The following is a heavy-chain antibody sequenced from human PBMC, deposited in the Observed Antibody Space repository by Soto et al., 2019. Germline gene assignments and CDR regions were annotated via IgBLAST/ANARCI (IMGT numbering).Heavy chain of an antibody. CDR3: AKDSAPHYDFENRYFQH. CDR2: ISYDGSNK. D-gene: IGHD3-3*01. V-gene: IGHV3-30*18. CDR1: GFTFSIYG. Sequence: SGGSLRLSCSASGFTFSIYGMHLVLQAPGKGLEWVSVISYDGSNKYYADSVKGRFTISRDNSKNTLYLQMNSLRAEDTAVYYCAKDSAPHYDFENRYFQHWGQGTLVTVSS. J-gene: IGHJ1*01.